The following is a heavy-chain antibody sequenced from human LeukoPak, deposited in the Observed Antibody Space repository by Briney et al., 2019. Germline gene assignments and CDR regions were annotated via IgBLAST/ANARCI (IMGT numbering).Heavy chain of an antibody. D-gene: IGHD6-13*01. CDR1: GGTFSSYA. J-gene: IGHJ5*02. V-gene: IGHV1-69*13. Sequence: ASVTVSCTASGGTFSSYAISWVRQAPGQGLEWMGGIIPIFGTANYAQKFQGRVTITADESTSTAYMELSSLRSEDTAVYYCARARAAGTLVWFDPWGQGTLVTVSS. CDR2: IIPIFGTA. CDR3: ARARAAGTLVWFDP.